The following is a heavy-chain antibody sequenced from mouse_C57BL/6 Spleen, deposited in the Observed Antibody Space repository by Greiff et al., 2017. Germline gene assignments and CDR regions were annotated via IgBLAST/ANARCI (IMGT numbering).Heavy chain of an antibody. D-gene: IGHD4-1*01. V-gene: IGHV5-9*01. Sequence: EVQGVESGGGLVKPGGSLKLSCAASGFTFSSYTMSWVRQTPEKRLEWVATISGGGGNTYYPDSVKGRFTISRDNAKNTLYLQMSSLRSEDTAWYYCASQTGFADWGQGTLVTVSA. CDR3: ASQTGFAD. CDR1: GFTFSSYT. CDR2: ISGGGGNT. J-gene: IGHJ3*01.